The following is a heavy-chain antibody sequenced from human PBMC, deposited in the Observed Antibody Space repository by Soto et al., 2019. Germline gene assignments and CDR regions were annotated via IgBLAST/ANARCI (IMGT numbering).Heavy chain of an antibody. Sequence: QVQLVQSGAEVKKPGASVKVSCKASGYTLSNYAITWVRQAPGQGLEWMGWISGYNGNTNCAQKLQGRVTMTTDTSTSTVDMELRSLRSDDTAVYFCARDTTYSSGWNFDYWGQGTLFTVSS. CDR1: GYTLSNYA. J-gene: IGHJ4*02. V-gene: IGHV1-18*01. D-gene: IGHD6-19*01. CDR2: ISGYNGNT. CDR3: ARDTTYSSGWNFDY.